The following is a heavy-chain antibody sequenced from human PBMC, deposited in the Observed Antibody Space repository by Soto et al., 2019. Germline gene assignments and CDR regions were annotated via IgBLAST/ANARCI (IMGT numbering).Heavy chain of an antibody. V-gene: IGHV1-18*01. D-gene: IGHD2-15*01. CDR3: ARGYCSGGSCYSHSDYYYYYYMDV. CDR2: ISAYNGNT. CDR1: GYTFTSYG. J-gene: IGHJ6*03. Sequence: QVQLVQSGAEVKKPRASVKVSCKASGYTFTSYGISWVRQAPGQGLEWMGWISAYNGNTNYAQKLQGRVTMTTDTCTSTAYMELRSLRSDDTAVYYCARGYCSGGSCYSHSDYYYYYYMDVWGKGTTVTVSS.